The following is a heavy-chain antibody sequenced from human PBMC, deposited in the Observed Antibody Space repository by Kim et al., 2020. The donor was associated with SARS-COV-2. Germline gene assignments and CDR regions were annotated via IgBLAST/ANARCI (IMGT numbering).Heavy chain of an antibody. V-gene: IGHV3-33*05. J-gene: IGHJ6*02. Sequence: GGSLRLSCAASGFTFSSYGMHWVRQAPGKGLEWVAVISYDGSNKYYADSVKGRFTISRDNSKNTLYLQMNSLRAEDTAVYYCARDRDYDILTGYYRGRERGDYYGMDVWGQGTTVTVSS. CDR3: ARDRDYDILTGYYRGRERGDYYGMDV. D-gene: IGHD3-9*01. CDR1: GFTFSSYG. CDR2: ISYDGSNK.